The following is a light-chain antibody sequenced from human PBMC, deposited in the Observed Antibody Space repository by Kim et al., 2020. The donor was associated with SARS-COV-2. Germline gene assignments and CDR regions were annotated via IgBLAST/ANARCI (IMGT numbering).Light chain of an antibody. CDR3: AAWDDSLNGRM. J-gene: IGLJ3*02. Sequence: ELTQPPSASGTPGQRVTISCSGTASNIGNNPVSWYQQLPGTAPKLLIYGNDERPSRVPDRFSGSKSGTSASLAISGLQSDDEADYYCAAWDDSLNGRMFGGGTKLTAL. V-gene: IGLV1-44*01. CDR1: ASNIGNNP. CDR2: GND.